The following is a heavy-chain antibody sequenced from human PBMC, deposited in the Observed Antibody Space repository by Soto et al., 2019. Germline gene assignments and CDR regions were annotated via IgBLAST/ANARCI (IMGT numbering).Heavy chain of an antibody. CDR1: GISLRHYA. J-gene: IGHJ4*02. CDR2: ISYDGTNI. CDR3: ARDQLRTMLIPYFHQ. V-gene: IGHV3-30-3*01. Sequence: QEHLVESGGGVVQPGRSLRLSCAASGISLRHYAMHWVRQAPGKGLEWVAVISYDGTNIYYTDSVKGRFTISRDNSKNTLYLQMNSLRAEDTAVYYCARDQLRTMLIPYFHQWGQGTLVTVSS. D-gene: IGHD3-10*02.